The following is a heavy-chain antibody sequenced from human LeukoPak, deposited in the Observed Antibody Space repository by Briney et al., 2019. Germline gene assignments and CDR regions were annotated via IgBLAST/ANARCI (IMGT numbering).Heavy chain of an antibody. CDR3: ARVIILGFYYYGMDV. D-gene: IGHD3-3*01. Sequence: SGTLSLTCAVYGGSFSGYYWSWIRQPPGKGLEWIGEINHSGSTNYNPSLKSRVTISVDTSKNQFSLKLSSVTAADTAVYYCARVIILGFYYYGMDVWGQGTTVTVSS. CDR2: INHSGST. J-gene: IGHJ6*02. CDR1: GGSFSGYY. V-gene: IGHV4-34*01.